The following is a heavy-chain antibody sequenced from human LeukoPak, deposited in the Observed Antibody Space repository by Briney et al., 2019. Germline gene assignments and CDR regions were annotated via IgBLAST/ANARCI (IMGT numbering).Heavy chain of an antibody. J-gene: IGHJ4*02. Sequence: GGSLRLSCAASGFAFSSYGMHWVRQAPGKGLEWVAFIRYDGSNKYYADSVKGRFTISRDNSKNTLYLQMNSLGAEDTAVYYCAKESAYGGAMGLPFFDYWGQGTLVTVSS. CDR1: GFAFSSYG. CDR2: IRYDGSNK. CDR3: AKESAYGGAMGLPFFDY. D-gene: IGHD3-16*01. V-gene: IGHV3-30*02.